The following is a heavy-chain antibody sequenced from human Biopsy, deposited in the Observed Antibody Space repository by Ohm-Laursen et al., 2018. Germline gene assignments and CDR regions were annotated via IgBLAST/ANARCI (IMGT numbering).Heavy chain of an antibody. CDR1: GGSFSGYD. V-gene: IGHV4-34*01. J-gene: IGHJ3*01. CDR2: FSHTGTT. CDR3: ARGPYGDNAGAFDV. Sequence: SETLSLTCAVDGGSFSGYDWTWIRQPPGKGLEWVGEFSHTGTTIYNPSLKSRLTISVDKSKNHFSLRLTSVTAADTATYFCARGPYGDNAGAFDVWGRGTVVTVSS. D-gene: IGHD4/OR15-4a*01.